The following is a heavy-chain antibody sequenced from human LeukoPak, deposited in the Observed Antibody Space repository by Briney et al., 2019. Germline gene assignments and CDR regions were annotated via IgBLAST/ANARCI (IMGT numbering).Heavy chain of an antibody. Sequence: ASVKVSCKASGYTFTKSYIHWVRQAPGQRLEWVGLINPGGDNTNYAQNFQGRVTMTSDTSARTVYMELSNLRSEDTAIYYCARIRDGYNDAYDIWGQGTVVTVPS. V-gene: IGHV1-46*01. J-gene: IGHJ3*02. CDR1: GYTFTKSY. CDR2: INPGGDNT. CDR3: ARIRDGYNDAYDI. D-gene: IGHD5-24*01.